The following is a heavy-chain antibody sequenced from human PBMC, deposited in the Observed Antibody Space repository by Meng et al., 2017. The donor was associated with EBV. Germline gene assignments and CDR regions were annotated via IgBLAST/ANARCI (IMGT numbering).Heavy chain of an antibody. J-gene: IGHJ4*02. CDR1: GYTLTGYY. V-gene: IGHV1-2*06. CDR3: ARVGIAVAGTGDY. CDR2: INPNSGGT. D-gene: IGHD6-19*01. Sequence: GRLRQSGAEGKKPGASVKASWNASGYTLTGYYMHWVRQAPGQGLEWMGRINPNSGGTNYAQKFQGRVTMTRDTSISTAYMELSRLRSDDTAVYYCARVGIAVAGTGDYWGQRTLVTVSS.